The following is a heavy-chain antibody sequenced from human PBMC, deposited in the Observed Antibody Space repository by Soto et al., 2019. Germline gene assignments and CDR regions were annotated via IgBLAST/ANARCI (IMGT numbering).Heavy chain of an antibody. V-gene: IGHV3-30-3*01. CDR3: XXGQLIXSAIVATSAYYFDS. Sequence: SLRLSCAASGFTFSSYAMHWVRQAPGKGLEWVAVISYDGSNKYYADSVKGRFTISRDNSKNTLYLQMNSLRAEDTAVYYXXXGQLIXSAIVATSAYYFDSWGQGTLVTVS. CDR1: GFTFSSYA. D-gene: IGHD2-15*01. J-gene: IGHJ4*02. CDR2: ISYDGSNK.